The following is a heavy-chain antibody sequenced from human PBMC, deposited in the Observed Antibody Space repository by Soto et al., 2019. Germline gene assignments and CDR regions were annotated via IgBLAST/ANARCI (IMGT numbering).Heavy chain of an antibody. V-gene: IGHV4-30-4*01. CDR3: ARDRVVPSGMDL. D-gene: IGHD3-3*01. J-gene: IGHJ6*02. CDR2: IYSGST. CDR1: GGSISSGDYY. Sequence: PSETLSLTCTVSGGSISSGDYYWSWIRQPPGKGLEWIGYIYSGSTYYNPSLKSRVTISVDTSNNQFSLKLSSVTAADTAVYYCARDRVVPSGMDLWGQGTTVTVSS.